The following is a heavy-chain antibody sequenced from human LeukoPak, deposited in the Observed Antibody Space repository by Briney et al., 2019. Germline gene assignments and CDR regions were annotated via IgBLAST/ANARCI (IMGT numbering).Heavy chain of an antibody. Sequence: ASVKVSCKASGYTFTSYYMHWVRQAPGQGLEWMGIINPSGGSTSYAQKFQGRVTMTRDTSTSTVYMELSSLRSEDTAVYYCARDSSSGPPTYYYYYYMDVWGKGTTVTVSS. CDR3: ARDSSSGPPTYYYYYYMDV. D-gene: IGHD6-6*01. V-gene: IGHV1-46*01. CDR1: GYTFTSYY. J-gene: IGHJ6*03. CDR2: INPSGGST.